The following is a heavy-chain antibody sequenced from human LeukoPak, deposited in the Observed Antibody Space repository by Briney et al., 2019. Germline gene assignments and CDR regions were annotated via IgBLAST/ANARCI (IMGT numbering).Heavy chain of an antibody. CDR1: RFTFSSYS. Sequence: GSLRLSCAASRFTFSSYSMNWVRQAPGKGLEWVSSISSSSSYIYYADSVKGRFTISRDNAKNSLYLQMNSLRAEDTAVYYCARDRYYDSSGSPSDYWGQGTLVTVSS. J-gene: IGHJ4*02. CDR2: ISSSSSYI. D-gene: IGHD3-22*01. CDR3: ARDRYYDSSGSPSDY. V-gene: IGHV3-21*01.